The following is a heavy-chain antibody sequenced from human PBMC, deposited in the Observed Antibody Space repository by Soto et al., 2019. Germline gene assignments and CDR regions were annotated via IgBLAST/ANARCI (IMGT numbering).Heavy chain of an antibody. V-gene: IGHV3-74*01. CDR3: ARVPRIGHHAHCSGGSCYSGQYYYYGMDV. J-gene: IGHJ6*02. CDR1: GFTFSSYW. Sequence: GGSLRLSCAASGFTFSSYWMHWVRQAPGKGLVWVSRINSDGSSTSYADSVKGRFTISRDNAKNTLYLQMNSLRAEDTAVYYCARVPRIGHHAHCSGGSCYSGQYYYYGMDVWGQGTTVTVSS. CDR2: INSDGSST. D-gene: IGHD2-15*01.